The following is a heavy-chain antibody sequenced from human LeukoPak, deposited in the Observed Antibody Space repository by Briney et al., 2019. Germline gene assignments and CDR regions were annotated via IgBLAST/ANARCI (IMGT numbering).Heavy chain of an antibody. CDR1: GFTFDDYG. V-gene: IGHV3-20*01. Sequence: PGGSLGLSCAASGFTFDDYGMSWVRQAPGKGLEWVSGINWNGGSTGYADSVKGRFTISRDNAKNSLYLQMNSLRAEDTALYHCAKEYYYDSSGYYYLSPWGQGTLVTVSS. CDR3: AKEYYYDSSGYYYLSP. CDR2: INWNGGST. D-gene: IGHD3-22*01. J-gene: IGHJ4*02.